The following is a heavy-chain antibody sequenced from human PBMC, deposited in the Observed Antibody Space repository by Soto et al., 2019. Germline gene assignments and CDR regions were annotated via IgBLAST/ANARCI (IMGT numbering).Heavy chain of an antibody. CDR2: INHSGST. CDR1: GGSFSGYY. J-gene: IGHJ4*02. D-gene: IGHD5-12*01. Sequence: SETLSLTCTVYGGSFSGYYWSWIRQPPGKGLEWIGEINHSGSTNYNPSLKSRVTISVDTSKNQFSLKLSSVTAADTAVYYCARTYIVATLGSYYFDYWGQGTLVTVSS. CDR3: ARTYIVATLGSYYFDY. V-gene: IGHV4-34*01.